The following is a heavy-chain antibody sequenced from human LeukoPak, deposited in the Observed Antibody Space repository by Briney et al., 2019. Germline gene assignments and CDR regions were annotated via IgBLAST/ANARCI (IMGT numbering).Heavy chain of an antibody. J-gene: IGHJ4*02. CDR3: TRGMGHIAAAGIEDY. Sequence: RASVKVSCKASGGTFSSYAISWVRQAPGQGLEWMGGIIPIFGTANYAQKFQGRVTITADESTSTAYIDLSSLRSEDTAVYYCTRGMGHIAAAGIEDYWGQGTLVTVSS. CDR1: GGTFSSYA. D-gene: IGHD6-13*01. CDR2: IIPIFGTA. V-gene: IGHV1-69*13.